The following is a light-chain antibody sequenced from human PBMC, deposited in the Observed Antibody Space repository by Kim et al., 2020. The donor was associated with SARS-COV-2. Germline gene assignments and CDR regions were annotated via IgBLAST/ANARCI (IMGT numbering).Light chain of an antibody. CDR2: YDS. Sequence: SYELTQPPSVSVAPGKTARITCGGNNIGSKSVHWYQQKPGQTPVLVIYYDSARPSGIPERFSGSNSGNTATLTISRVEAGDEADYYCQVWDSSSDHWVFGGGTQLTVL. J-gene: IGLJ3*02. V-gene: IGLV3-21*04. CDR1: NIGSKS. CDR3: QVWDSSSDHWV.